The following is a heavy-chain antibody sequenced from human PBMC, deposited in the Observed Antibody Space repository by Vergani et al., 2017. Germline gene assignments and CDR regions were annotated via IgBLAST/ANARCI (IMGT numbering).Heavy chain of an antibody. J-gene: IGHJ6*03. CDR1: GFIFRDNV. D-gene: IGHD3-16*01. CDR3: ARDKSKRAPAVMGTYYYYMSV. Sequence: QVQLLESGGGVVQPGKSLSLSCETSGFIFRDNVMHWVRPAPGKGLEWVAGIWHDGSNEKYVDSVQGGFTSCRDNSKNTLYLEMESLRDEDTAVYFCARDKSKRAPAVMGTYYYYMSVWGKGTKVTVSS. CDR2: IWHDGSNE. V-gene: IGHV3-33*01.